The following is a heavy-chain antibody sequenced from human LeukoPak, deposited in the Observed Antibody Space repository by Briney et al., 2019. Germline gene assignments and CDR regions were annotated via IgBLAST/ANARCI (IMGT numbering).Heavy chain of an antibody. V-gene: IGHV4-30-2*01. CDR3: ARESGDDWYFDL. J-gene: IGHJ2*01. D-gene: IGHD4-17*01. CDR1: GGSISSGGYS. CDR2: IYHSGST. Sequence: PSQTLSLTCAVSGGSISSGGYSWSWIRQPPGKGLEWIGYIYHSGSTYHNPSLKSRVTISVDRSKNQFSLKLSSVTAADTAVYYCARESGDDWYFDLWGRGTLVTVSS.